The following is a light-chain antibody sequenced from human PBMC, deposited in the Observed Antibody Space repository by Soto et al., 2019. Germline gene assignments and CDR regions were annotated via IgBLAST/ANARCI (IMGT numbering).Light chain of an antibody. CDR2: GDS. V-gene: IGLV1-40*01. J-gene: IGLJ2*01. CDR3: AAWHDSLSGVI. Sequence: QSVLTQPPSVSAAPGQRVTISCTGSSSNIGAGYDVHWYQQLPGTAPKLLITGDSHRPSGVPDRFSGSKSGTSASLAISGLRSEDEADYYCAAWHDSLSGVIFGGGTKLTVL. CDR1: SSNIGAGYD.